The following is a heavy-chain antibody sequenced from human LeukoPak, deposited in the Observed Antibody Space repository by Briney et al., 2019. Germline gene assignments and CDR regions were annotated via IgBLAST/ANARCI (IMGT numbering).Heavy chain of an antibody. D-gene: IGHD3-3*01. CDR2: ISSSSNYI. V-gene: IGHV3-21*01. Sequence: GRSLRLSCAASGFTFSSYSMNWVRQAPGKGLEWVSSISSSSNYIYYADSMKGRFTISRDNAKNSLYLQMNSLRAEDTAVYYCARGTYYDFWSGNGGNWFDPWGQGTLVTVSS. CDR3: ARGTYYDFWSGNGGNWFDP. CDR1: GFTFSSYS. J-gene: IGHJ5*02.